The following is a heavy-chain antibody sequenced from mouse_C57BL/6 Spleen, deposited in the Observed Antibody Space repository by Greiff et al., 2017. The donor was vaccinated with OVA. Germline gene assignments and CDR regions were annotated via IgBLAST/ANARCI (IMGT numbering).Heavy chain of an antibody. Sequence: VQLQQPGAELVKPGASVKLSCKASGYTFTRYWMQLVKQRPGQGLEWIGEIDSSDCYTNYNQKFKGKTTLSVDTAASTAYMQRSSLRSEDSAVYYGERSHYYGSSYGFDYWGKGTTLTVSS. CDR3: ERSHYYGSSYGFDY. CDR1: GYTFTRYW. V-gene: IGHV1-50*01. J-gene: IGHJ2*01. D-gene: IGHD1-1*01. CDR2: IDSSDCYT.